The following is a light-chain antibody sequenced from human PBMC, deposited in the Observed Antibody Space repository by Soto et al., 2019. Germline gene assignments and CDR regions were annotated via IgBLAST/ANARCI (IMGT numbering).Light chain of an antibody. V-gene: IGKV3-20*01. Sequence: EIVFAQSPDTLSLSPGERATLSCKASKSFSRSYLDWYQQKAGKAPRLLIYRASSRATGIPDRFSGSGSGTDFTLTISRLEPEDFEVYYCQQYGSSPRTFGQGTKVDIK. CDR2: RAS. CDR3: QQYGSSPRT. J-gene: IGKJ1*01. CDR1: KSFSRSY.